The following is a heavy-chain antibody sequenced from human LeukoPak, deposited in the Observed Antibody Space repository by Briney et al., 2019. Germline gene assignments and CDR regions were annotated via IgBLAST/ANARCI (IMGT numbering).Heavy chain of an antibody. D-gene: IGHD6-13*01. CDR3: ARFALSSSLDY. V-gene: IGHV5-51*01. J-gene: IGHJ4*02. CDR2: IYPGYSDT. CDR1: GYSFTSYW. Sequence: PGESLKISCKGSGYSFTSYWIGWVRQVPGKGLEWMGIIYPGYSDTRYSPSFQGQVTFSVDTSTSTVYLQWSSLKASDTAIYYCARFALSSSLDYWGQGTLVTVSP.